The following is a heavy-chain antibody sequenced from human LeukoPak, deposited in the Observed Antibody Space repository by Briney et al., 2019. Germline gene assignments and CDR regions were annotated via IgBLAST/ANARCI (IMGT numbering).Heavy chain of an antibody. D-gene: IGHD3-22*01. CDR2: TRNKANSYTT. Sequence: GGSLRLSCAASGFTFSDHYMDWVRQAPGKELEWVGRTRNKANSYTTEYAASVKGRFTISRDDSKNSLYLQMNSLKTEDTAVYYCARDIAVPGWLKGGYYYYYGMDVWGQGTTVTVSS. J-gene: IGHJ6*02. CDR1: GFTFSDHY. CDR3: ARDIAVPGWLKGGYYYYYGMDV. V-gene: IGHV3-72*01.